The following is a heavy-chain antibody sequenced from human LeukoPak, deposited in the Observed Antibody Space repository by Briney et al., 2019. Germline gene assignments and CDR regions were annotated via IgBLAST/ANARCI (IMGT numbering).Heavy chain of an antibody. V-gene: IGHV3-74*01. CDR1: GFTFSRYW. D-gene: IGHD3-10*01. CDR2: INSDGSST. CDR3: ARERVMYYYGAGSPDY. Sequence: GGSLRLSCAASGFTFSRYWMHWVRQGPGKGLVWDSRINSDGSSTSYADSVKGRFTISRDNAKNTLYLQMNSLRAEDTAVYYCARERVMYYYGAGSPDYWGRGTLVTVSS. J-gene: IGHJ4*02.